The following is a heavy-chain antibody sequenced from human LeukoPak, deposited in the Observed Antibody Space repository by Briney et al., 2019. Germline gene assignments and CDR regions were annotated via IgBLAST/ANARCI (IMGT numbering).Heavy chain of an antibody. CDR3: ARDAGRYYDFWSGYPWYMDV. D-gene: IGHD3-3*01. CDR2: INHSGST. J-gene: IGHJ4*02. V-gene: IGHV4-34*01. CDR1: GGSFSGYY. Sequence: SETLSLTCAVYGGSFSGYYWSWIRQPPGKGLEWIGEINHSGSTNYNPSLKSRVTISVDTSKNQFSLKLSSVTAADTAVYYCARDAGRYYDFWSGYPWYMDVWGQGTLVTVSS.